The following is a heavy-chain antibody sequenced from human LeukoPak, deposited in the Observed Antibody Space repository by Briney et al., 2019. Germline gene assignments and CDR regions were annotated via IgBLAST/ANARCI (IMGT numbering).Heavy chain of an antibody. D-gene: IGHD5-18*01. Sequence: PGGSLRLSCEASGFTFGSHAMYWVRQAPGKGPEWVAGIFGSGGSPHYADSVKGRFTISRDNSRNTVYLQINSLRADDTAVYYCGKTTVGYSSGQKPAWPVDYWGQGTLVTVSS. V-gene: IGHV3-23*01. CDR2: IFGSGGSP. CDR1: GFTFGSHA. J-gene: IGHJ4*02. CDR3: GKTTVGYSSGQKPAWPVDY.